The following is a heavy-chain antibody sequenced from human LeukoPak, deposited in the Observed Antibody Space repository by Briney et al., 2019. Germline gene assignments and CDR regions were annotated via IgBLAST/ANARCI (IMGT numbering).Heavy chain of an antibody. D-gene: IGHD6-19*01. CDR2: ISCDGGNK. Sequence: GGSLRLSCAASGFTFSSCGMHWVRQAPGKGLEWVAVISCDGGNKYYADSVKGRFTISRDNSKNTLYLQMKSLRAEDTAVYYCAKSFRYSRGWYPREYYAMDVWGQGTTVTVSS. V-gene: IGHV3-30*18. CDR1: GFTFSSCG. CDR3: AKSFRYSRGWYPREYYAMDV. J-gene: IGHJ6*02.